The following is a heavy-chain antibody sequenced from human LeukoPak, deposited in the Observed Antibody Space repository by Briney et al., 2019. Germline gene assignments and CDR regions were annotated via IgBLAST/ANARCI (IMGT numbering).Heavy chain of an antibody. V-gene: IGHV3-7*01. D-gene: IGHD5-18*01. J-gene: IGHJ4*02. Sequence: PGGSLRLSCAASGFIFSGYWMTWVRQAPGKGLEWVANIKQDESEKYYVDTVKGRFTISRDNAKNSLYLQMNSLRAEDTAVYYCASPGSVGDTGMPDYWGQGTLVTVSS. CDR1: GFIFSGYW. CDR2: IKQDESEK. CDR3: ASPGSVGDTGMPDY.